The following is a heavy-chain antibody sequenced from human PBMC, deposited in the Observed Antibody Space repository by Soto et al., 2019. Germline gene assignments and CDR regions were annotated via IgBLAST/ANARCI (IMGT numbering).Heavy chain of an antibody. D-gene: IGHD3-22*01. V-gene: IGHV3-33*01. J-gene: IGHJ4*02. CDR3: ARDRMYYYDSSGSHYFDY. CDR2: IWYDGSNK. CDR1: GFTFSRYG. Sequence: PGGSLRLSYTASGFTFSRYGMHWVRQAPGRGTESVGVIWYDGSNKYWADYEKGRFTISRDISKNTLYLQVNSLRAEDTAVYYCARDRMYYYDSSGSHYFDYWGQGTLVTVS.